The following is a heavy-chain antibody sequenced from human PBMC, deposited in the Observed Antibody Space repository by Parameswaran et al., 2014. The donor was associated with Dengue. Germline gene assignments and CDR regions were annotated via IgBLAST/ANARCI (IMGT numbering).Heavy chain of an antibody. CDR3: ARAPVSLDAFDI. D-gene: IGHD3-22*01. J-gene: IGHJ3*02. V-gene: IGHV1-3*01. Sequence: WVRQAPGQRLEWMGWINAGNGNTKYSQKFQGRVTITRDTSASTAYMELSSLRSEDTAVYYCARAPVSLDAFDIWGQGTMVTVSS. CDR2: INAGNGNT.